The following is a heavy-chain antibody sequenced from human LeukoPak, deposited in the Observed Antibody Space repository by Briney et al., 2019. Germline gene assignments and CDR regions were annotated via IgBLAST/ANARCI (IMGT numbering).Heavy chain of an antibody. D-gene: IGHD5-12*01. CDR3: AKILYSGYESTDYYYYGMDV. Sequence: GSLRLSCAASGFTFNSYAMTWVRQAPGKGLEWVSAISGGGVNTYYADSVKGRFTISRDNSKNTLYLQMNSLRAEDTAVYYCAKILYSGYESTDYYYYGMDVWGQGTTVTVSS. CDR2: ISGGGVNT. V-gene: IGHV3-23*01. J-gene: IGHJ6*02. CDR1: GFTFNSYA.